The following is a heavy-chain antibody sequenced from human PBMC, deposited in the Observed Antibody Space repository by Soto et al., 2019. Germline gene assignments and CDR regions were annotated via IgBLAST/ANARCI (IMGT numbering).Heavy chain of an antibody. CDR3: TKDRRSSGWHLGYCDY. CDR2: ISYDGSDK. D-gene: IGHD6-19*01. Sequence: ESGGGVVQPGRSLRLSCAASGFTFSTYGMHWVRQAPGKGLEWVAVISYDGSDKYYADSVKGRFTISRDDSKNTLYLQLNSLRAEDTAVYYCTKDRRSSGWHLGYCDYWGQGTLVTVSS. J-gene: IGHJ4*02. V-gene: IGHV3-30*18. CDR1: GFTFSTYG.